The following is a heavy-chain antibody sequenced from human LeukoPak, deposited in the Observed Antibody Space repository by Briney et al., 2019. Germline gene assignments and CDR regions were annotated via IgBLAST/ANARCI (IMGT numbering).Heavy chain of an antibody. CDR2: IYYSGST. D-gene: IGHD2-2*01. J-gene: IGHJ6*04. V-gene: IGHV4-61*01. CDR1: GGSVSSGSYY. Sequence: SETLSLTCTVSGGSVSSGSYYWSWIRQPPEKGLEWIGYIYYSGSTNYNPSLKSRVTISVDTSKNQFSLKLSSVTAADTAVYYCAREAPLLPAAAPRPGYYYGMDVWGKGTTVTVSS. CDR3: AREAPLLPAAAPRPGYYYGMDV.